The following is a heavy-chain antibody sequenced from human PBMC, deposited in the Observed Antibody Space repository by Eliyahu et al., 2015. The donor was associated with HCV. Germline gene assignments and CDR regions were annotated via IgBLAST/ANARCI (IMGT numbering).Heavy chain of an antibody. CDR2: IHYSGST. CDR3: ASGGGGIAVAGTGGWFDP. CDR1: GGSIPTYS. V-gene: IGHV4-59*01. Sequence: QVQLQESGPGLVKPSETLSLTCTVSGGSIPTYSWSWIRQPPGKGLEWIGYIHYSGSTNYNPSLKSRVTISVDTSKNQFSLNLTSVTAADTAVYYCASGGGGIAVAGTGGWFDPWGQGTLVIVSS. J-gene: IGHJ5*02. D-gene: IGHD6-19*01.